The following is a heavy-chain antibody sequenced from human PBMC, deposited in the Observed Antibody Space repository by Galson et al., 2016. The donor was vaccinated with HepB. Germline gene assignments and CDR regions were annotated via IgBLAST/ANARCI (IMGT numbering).Heavy chain of an antibody. CDR1: GFTFSDYY. D-gene: IGHD3-9*01. CDR3: ARGVRNRYDFLTTNSYEPFDI. V-gene: IGHV3-11*06. J-gene: IGHJ3*02. CDR2: ISSGSSYT. Sequence: SLRLSCAASGFTFSDYYMNWIRQAPGKGLEWISYISSGSSYTRYADSGKGRFTISRDNAWNSLYLQMNSLRAEDTAVYYCARGVRNRYDFLTTNSYEPFDIWGHGTIVTVSS.